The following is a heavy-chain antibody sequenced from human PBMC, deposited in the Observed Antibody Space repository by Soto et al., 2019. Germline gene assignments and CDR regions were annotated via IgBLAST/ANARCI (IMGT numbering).Heavy chain of an antibody. CDR2: IYYSGST. J-gene: IGHJ5*02. Sequence: SETLSLTCTVSGGSISSGGYYWSWIRQHPGKGLEWIGYIYYSGSTYYNPSLKSRVTISVDTSKNQFSLKLSSVAAADTAVYYCARWWSGSRQGFDPWGQGTLVTVSS. D-gene: IGHD3-3*01. CDR3: ARWWSGSRQGFDP. V-gene: IGHV4-31*03. CDR1: GGSISSGGYY.